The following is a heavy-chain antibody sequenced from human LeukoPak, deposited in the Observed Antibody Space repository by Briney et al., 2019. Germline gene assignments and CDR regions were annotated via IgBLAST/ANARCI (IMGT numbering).Heavy chain of an antibody. V-gene: IGHV1-18*01. CDR2: ISAYNGNR. Sequence: ASVNVSCKASGYSFGDYGFSWVRQAPGQGLEWLGWISAYNGNRNYAQKVEGRVTMTTDTSTSTAYLELRGLRPDDTAVYYCARDDSGAKVDIDYWGLGTLLIVSS. CDR1: GYSFGDYG. CDR3: ARDDSGAKVDIDY. D-gene: IGHD5-12*01. J-gene: IGHJ4*02.